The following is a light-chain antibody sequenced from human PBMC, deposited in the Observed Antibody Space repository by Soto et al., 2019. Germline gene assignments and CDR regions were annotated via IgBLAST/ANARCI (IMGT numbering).Light chain of an antibody. Sequence: DIQMTQSPSSLSASIGDRVTITCRASPGISNSLAWYQQKPGEVPKLLIYAASTLQSGVPSRFSGSGSGTDFTLTIIRLQPEDVATYYCQKYNSAPWTFGQGTKVEIK. CDR2: AAS. J-gene: IGKJ1*01. V-gene: IGKV1-27*01. CDR3: QKYNSAPWT. CDR1: PGISNS.